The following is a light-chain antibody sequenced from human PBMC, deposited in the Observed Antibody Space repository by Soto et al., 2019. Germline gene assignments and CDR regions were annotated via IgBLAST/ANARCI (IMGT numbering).Light chain of an antibody. J-gene: IGLJ2*01. CDR1: SSDVGGYTY. V-gene: IGLV2-14*03. CDR2: DVS. Sequence: QSALTQPASVSRSPGQSITISCTGTSSDVGGYTYVSWYQHHPGKAPKLMIYDVSNRPSGVSSRFSGSKSGNTASLTISGLQAEDEADYYCSSYTSSTTSVVFGGGTKVTVL. CDR3: SSYTSSTTSVV.